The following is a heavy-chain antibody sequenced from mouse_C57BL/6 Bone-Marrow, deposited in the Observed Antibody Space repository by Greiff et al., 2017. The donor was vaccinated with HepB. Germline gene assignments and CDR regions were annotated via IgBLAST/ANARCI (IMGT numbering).Heavy chain of an antibody. J-gene: IGHJ1*03. CDR1: GYAFSSYW. CDR2: IYPGDGDT. CDR3: ARRGVGRSYWYFDV. Sequence: QVQLQQSGAELVKPGASVKISCKASGYAFSSYWMNWVKQRPGKGLEWIGQIYPGDGDTNYNGKFKGKATLTADKSSSTAYMQLSSLTSEDSAVYFCARRGVGRSYWYFDVWGTGTTVTVSS. D-gene: IGHD2-14*01. V-gene: IGHV1-80*01.